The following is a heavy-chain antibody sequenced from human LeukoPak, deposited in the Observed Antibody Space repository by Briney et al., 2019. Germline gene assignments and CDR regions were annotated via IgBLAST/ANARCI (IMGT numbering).Heavy chain of an antibody. CDR1: GGSINSDY. J-gene: IGHJ3*02. D-gene: IGHD3-3*01. CDR3: ARNYDFWSGYSEGAFDI. V-gene: IGHV4-59*01. CDR2: FYYSGST. Sequence: SETLSLTCTVSGGSINSDYWSWIRQPPGKGQEWIGYFYYSGSTNYNPSLKSRVTISVDTSKNQFSLKLRSVTAADTAVYHCARNYDFWSGYSEGAFDIWGQGTMVTVSS.